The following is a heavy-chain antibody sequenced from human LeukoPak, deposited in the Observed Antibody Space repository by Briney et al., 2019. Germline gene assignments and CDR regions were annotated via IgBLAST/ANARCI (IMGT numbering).Heavy chain of an antibody. V-gene: IGHV3-21*01. CDR2: ISTTSSYI. CDR1: GFTFSSYS. D-gene: IGHD2-15*01. J-gene: IGHJ2*01. Sequence: PGGSLRLSCAASGFTFSSYSMNWVRQAPGKGLEWVSSISTTSSYIYYADSVKGRFTISRDNAKNSLDMQMNSLRVEDTAVYYCARSQGYCSGGSCSYWYLDLWGRGSLVTVSS. CDR3: ARSQGYCSGGSCSYWYLDL.